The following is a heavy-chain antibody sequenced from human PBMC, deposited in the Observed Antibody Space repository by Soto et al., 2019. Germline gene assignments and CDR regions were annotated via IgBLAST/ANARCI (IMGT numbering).Heavy chain of an antibody. D-gene: IGHD4-17*01. CDR2: IYYSGST. CDR3: ARGDYRSARTRGKNWFDP. J-gene: IGHJ5*02. CDR1: GGSISSYY. V-gene: IGHV4-59*08. Sequence: PSETLSLTCTVSGGSISSYYWSWIRQPPGKGLEWIGYIYYSGSTNYNPSLKSRVTISVDTSKNQFSLKLSSVTAADTAVYYCARGDYRSARTRGKNWFDPWGQGTLVTVSS.